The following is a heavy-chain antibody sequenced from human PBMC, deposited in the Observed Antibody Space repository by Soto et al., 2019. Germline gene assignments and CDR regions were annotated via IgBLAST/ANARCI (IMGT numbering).Heavy chain of an antibody. V-gene: IGHV3-72*01. CDR3: ARESLLYGDYYFDY. CDR2: IRNKASGYTT. Sequence: PGGSLRLSCATSGFTFSDHYFNWVRQLPGKGLEWVGRIRNKASGYTTEYAASVTGRFTISRDESQNSLFLHMNSLKTDDTAVYYCARESLLYGDYYFDYWGQGTLVTVSS. J-gene: IGHJ4*02. CDR1: GFTFSDHY. D-gene: IGHD4-17*01.